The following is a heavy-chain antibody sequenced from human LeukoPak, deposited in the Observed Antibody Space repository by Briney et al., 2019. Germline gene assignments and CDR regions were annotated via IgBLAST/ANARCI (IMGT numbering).Heavy chain of an antibody. CDR3: ASVRFLEWYLFDY. J-gene: IGHJ4*02. Sequence: ASVKVSCKASGYTFTSYDINWVRQATGQGLEWMGWMNPNSGNTGYAQKFRGRVTMTRNTSISTAYMELSSLRSEDTAVYYCASVRFLEWYLFDYWGQGTLVTVSS. CDR1: GYTFTSYD. D-gene: IGHD3-3*01. CDR2: MNPNSGNT. V-gene: IGHV1-8*01.